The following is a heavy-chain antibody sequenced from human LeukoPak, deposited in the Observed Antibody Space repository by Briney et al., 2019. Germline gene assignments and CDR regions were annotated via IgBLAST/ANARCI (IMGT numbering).Heavy chain of an antibody. Sequence: ASVKVSCKVSGYTLTELSMHWVRQAPGKGLEWMGGFDPEDGETIYAQKFQGGVTMTEDTSTDTAYMELSSLRSEDTAVYYCATDLTMVRGADNWFDPWAREPWSPSPQ. CDR3: ATDLTMVRGADNWFDP. J-gene: IGHJ5*02. CDR2: FDPEDGET. CDR1: GYTLTELS. V-gene: IGHV1-24*01. D-gene: IGHD3-10*01.